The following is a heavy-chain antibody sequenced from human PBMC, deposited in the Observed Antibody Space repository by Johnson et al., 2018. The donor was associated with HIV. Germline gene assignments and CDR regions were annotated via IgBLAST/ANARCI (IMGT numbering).Heavy chain of an antibody. CDR2: ISYDGSNK. J-gene: IGHJ3*02. Sequence: QVQLVESGGGVVQPGRSLRLSCAASGFTFSSYAMHWVRQAPGKGLEWVAVISYDGSNKYYADSVKGRFTISRDNSKNTLYLQMNSLRAEDTAVYYCAGGWSDAFDIWGQGTMVTVSS. CDR3: AGGWSDAFDI. D-gene: IGHD6-19*01. CDR1: GFTFSSYA. V-gene: IGHV3-30-3*01.